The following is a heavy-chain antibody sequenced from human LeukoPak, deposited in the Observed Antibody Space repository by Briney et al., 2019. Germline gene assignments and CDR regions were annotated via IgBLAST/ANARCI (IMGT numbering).Heavy chain of an antibody. CDR2: ISSSSSYI. CDR1: GFTFSSYS. D-gene: IGHD6-13*01. V-gene: IGHV3-21*01. Sequence: GGSLRLSCAASGFTFSSYSMNWVRQAPGKGLEWASSISSSSSYIYYADSVKGRFTISRDNAKNSLYLQMNSLRAEDTAVYYCARDLSSNSFDYWGQGTLVTVSS. CDR3: ARDLSSNSFDY. J-gene: IGHJ4*02.